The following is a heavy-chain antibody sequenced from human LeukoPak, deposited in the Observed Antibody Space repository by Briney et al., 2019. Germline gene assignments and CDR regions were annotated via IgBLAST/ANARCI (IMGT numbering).Heavy chain of an antibody. V-gene: IGHV3-66*02. Sequence: GGSLRLSCAASGFTVSSNYMSWVRQAPGKGLEWVSVIYSGGSTYYADSVKGRFTISRDNSKNTLYLQMNSLRAEDTAVYYCARDIIVATTGILDYWGQGTLVTVSS. J-gene: IGHJ4*02. CDR3: ARDIIVATTGILDY. CDR2: IYSGGST. D-gene: IGHD5-12*01. CDR1: GFTVSSNY.